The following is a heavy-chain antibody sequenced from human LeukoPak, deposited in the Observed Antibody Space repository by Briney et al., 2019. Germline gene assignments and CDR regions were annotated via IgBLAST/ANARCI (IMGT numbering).Heavy chain of an antibody. D-gene: IGHD3-22*01. Sequence: GGSLRLSCAASGFTFSSYAMSWVRQAPGKGLEWVSAISGSGGSTYYADSVKGRFTISRDNSKNTLYPQMNSLRAEDTAVYYCAKEPYYYDSSGYYPGIFDPWGQEPRVTVPS. CDR3: AKEPYYYDSSGYYPGIFDP. V-gene: IGHV3-23*01. CDR2: ISGSGGST. J-gene: IGHJ5*02. CDR1: GFTFSSYA.